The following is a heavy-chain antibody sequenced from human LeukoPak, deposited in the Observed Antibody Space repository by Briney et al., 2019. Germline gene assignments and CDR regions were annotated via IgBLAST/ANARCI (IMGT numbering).Heavy chain of an antibody. D-gene: IGHD2-21*02. Sequence: PGGSLRLSCAASGFTFSSYAMSWVRQAPGKGLEWVSAISGSGGSTYYADSVKGRFTISRDNSKNNLYLQMNSLRAEDTAVYYCAKPVGYCGGDCYAFDYWGQGTLVTVSS. J-gene: IGHJ4*02. CDR2: ISGSGGST. CDR1: GFTFSSYA. V-gene: IGHV3-23*01. CDR3: AKPVGYCGGDCYAFDY.